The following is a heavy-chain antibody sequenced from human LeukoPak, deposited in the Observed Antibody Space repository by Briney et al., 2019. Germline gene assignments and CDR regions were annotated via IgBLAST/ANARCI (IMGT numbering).Heavy chain of an antibody. J-gene: IGHJ4*02. D-gene: IGHD6-13*01. V-gene: IGHV4-59*01. CDR3: ARGAASTRDY. Sequence: PSETLSLTCPVSGGSISGYYWSWIRQPPGKGLEWIGYIYYSGSTKYNPSLTSRVTISVDTSKNQFSLNLSSVTAADTAVYYCARGAASTRDYWGQGTLVTVSS. CDR2: IYYSGST. CDR1: GGSISGYY.